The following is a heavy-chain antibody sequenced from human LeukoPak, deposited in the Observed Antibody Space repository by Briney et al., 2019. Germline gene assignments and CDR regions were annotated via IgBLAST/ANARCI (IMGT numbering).Heavy chain of an antibody. V-gene: IGHV3-7*01. Sequence: GGSLRLSCAASGFTFSSYWMSWVRQAPEKGLECVANIKEDGSEKYYVDSVKGRFSISRDNAKNSLYLQMNSLRAEDTAVYYCARDWLAGNPYHTFDLWGKGTMVTVSS. J-gene: IGHJ3*01. CDR3: ARDWLAGNPYHTFDL. D-gene: IGHD3-22*01. CDR2: IKEDGSEK. CDR1: GFTFSSYW.